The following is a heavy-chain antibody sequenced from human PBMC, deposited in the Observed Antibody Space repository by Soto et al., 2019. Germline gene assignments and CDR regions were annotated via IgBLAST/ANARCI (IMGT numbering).Heavy chain of an antibody. J-gene: IGHJ4*02. Sequence: GLSLAGDRMIVINYTSVEVGRGPGKGLEWVAVIWYDGSERYYADSVKGRFTISRDNSKNTLYLEMNSLRAEDTAVYYCATSRPPDPHGFDSWGQGALVTVSS. V-gene: IGHV3-33*01. CDR2: IWYDGSER. CDR3: ATSRPPDPHGFDS. CDR1: RMIVINYT.